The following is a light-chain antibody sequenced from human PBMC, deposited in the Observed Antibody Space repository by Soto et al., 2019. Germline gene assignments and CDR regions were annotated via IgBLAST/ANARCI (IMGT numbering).Light chain of an antibody. V-gene: IGLV7-46*01. CDR1: SGAVTSYHY. Sequence: QAVVTQEPQPSLTVSPGGTVTLTCGSSSGAVTSYHYPYWFQQKPGQAPRTLIYDTSNKHSWTPARFSGSLLGGKAALTLSGAQPEDEADYYCSLAYRGAWVFGGGTKVTVL. J-gene: IGLJ3*02. CDR2: DTS. CDR3: SLAYRGAWV.